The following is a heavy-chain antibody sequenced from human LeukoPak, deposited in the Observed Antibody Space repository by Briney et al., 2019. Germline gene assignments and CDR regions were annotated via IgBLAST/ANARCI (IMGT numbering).Heavy chain of an antibody. CDR1: GYTFTSYG. CDR3: ARGRVGATTSRYYDY. Sequence: ASVKVSCKASGYTFTSYGISWVRQAPGQGLEWMGWISAYNGNTNYAQKFQGRVTITADESTSTAYMELSSLRSEDTAVYYCARGRVGATTSRYYDYWGQGTLVTVSS. J-gene: IGHJ4*02. CDR2: ISAYNGNT. V-gene: IGHV1-18*01. D-gene: IGHD1-26*01.